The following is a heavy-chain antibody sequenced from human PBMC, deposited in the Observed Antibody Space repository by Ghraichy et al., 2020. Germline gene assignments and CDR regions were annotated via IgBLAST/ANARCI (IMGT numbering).Heavy chain of an antibody. D-gene: IGHD2-15*01. Sequence: ETLSLTCAASGFTFSNYRMTWVRQAPGKGLEWVSSISDGSEYIYYADSVKGRFTISRDNARNSLYLQMNSLRADDTAVYFCARDGHCSGGTCDRDWFDPWGQGTLVTVTS. J-gene: IGHJ5*02. V-gene: IGHV3-21*01. CDR2: ISDGSEYI. CDR1: GFTFSNYR. CDR3: ARDGHCSGGTCDRDWFDP.